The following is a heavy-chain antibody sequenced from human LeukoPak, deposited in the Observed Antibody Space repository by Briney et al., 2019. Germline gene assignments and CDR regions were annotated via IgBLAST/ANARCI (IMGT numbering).Heavy chain of an antibody. D-gene: IGHD3-10*01. V-gene: IGHV3-23*01. CDR2: IIGSGGTT. CDR3: AKSSGFYYMDV. CDR1: VFNFRSYG. J-gene: IGHJ6*03. Sequence: GGSLRLSCAASVFNFRSYGMSWVRQAPGKGLEWVSSIIGSGGTTYYADSVKGRFTISRDNSKNTLYLQMNSLRAEDTAVYYCAKSSGFYYMDVWGKGTTVTISS.